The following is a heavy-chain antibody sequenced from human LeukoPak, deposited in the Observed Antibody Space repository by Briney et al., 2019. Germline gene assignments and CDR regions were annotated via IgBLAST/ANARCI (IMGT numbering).Heavy chain of an antibody. CDR1: GFTFSSYA. Sequence: PGGFLRLSCAASGFTFSSYAMHWVRQAPGKGLEWVAVISYDGSNKYYADSVKGRFTISRDNSKNTLYLQMNSLRAEDTAVYYCAKPIQIRAAMGAFDIWGQGTMVTVSS. CDR2: ISYDGSNK. V-gene: IGHV3-30-3*02. D-gene: IGHD2-2*01. CDR3: AKPIQIRAAMGAFDI. J-gene: IGHJ3*02.